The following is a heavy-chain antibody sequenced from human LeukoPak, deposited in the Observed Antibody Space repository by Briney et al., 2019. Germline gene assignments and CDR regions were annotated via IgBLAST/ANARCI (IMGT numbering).Heavy chain of an antibody. J-gene: IGHJ4*02. V-gene: IGHV3-23*01. Sequence: PGGSLRLSCAASGFTFSSYAMSWVRQAPGKGLEWVSAIMGSGGSTYYADSVKGRFTISRDNSKNTLYLQMNSLRAEDTAVYYCAKGSCTNGVCRLDYWGQGTLVTVSS. CDR1: GFTFSSYA. CDR3: AKGSCTNGVCRLDY. D-gene: IGHD2-8*01. CDR2: IMGSGGST.